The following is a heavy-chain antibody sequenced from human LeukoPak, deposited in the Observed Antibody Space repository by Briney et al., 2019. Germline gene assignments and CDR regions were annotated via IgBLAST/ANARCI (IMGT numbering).Heavy chain of an antibody. D-gene: IGHD6-6*01. CDR3: AKDRWRDGSSSFDN. V-gene: IGHV1-18*01. Sequence: ASVKVSCKASGYTXPSYSINWVRQAPGQGLEWMGWISTYNGNTNYAQKLQGRVTMTTDTSTSTAYMELRSLRSDDTAVYYCAKDRWRDGSSSFDNWGQGTLVTVSS. CDR2: ISTYNGNT. J-gene: IGHJ4*02. CDR1: GYTXPSYS.